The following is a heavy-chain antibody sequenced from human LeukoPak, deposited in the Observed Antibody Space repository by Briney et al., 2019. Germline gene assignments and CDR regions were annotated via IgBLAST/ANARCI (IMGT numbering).Heavy chain of an antibody. V-gene: IGHV3-48*02. Sequence: GGSLRLSCGASGFTFSSYSMNWVRQAPGKGLEWASYISSSSTTIYFADSVKGRFTISRDNTKNSLYLQMNSLRDEDTAVYYCARRMGGELVAFDIWGQGTMVTVSS. CDR1: GFTFSSYS. CDR3: ARRMGGELVAFDI. D-gene: IGHD1-7*01. CDR2: ISSSSTTI. J-gene: IGHJ3*02.